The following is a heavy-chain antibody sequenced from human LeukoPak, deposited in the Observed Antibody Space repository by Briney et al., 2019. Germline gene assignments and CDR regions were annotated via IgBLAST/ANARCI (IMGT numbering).Heavy chain of an antibody. CDR3: ACPKGSNWQMHAFDI. V-gene: IGHV4-39*01. Sequence: YYSGTTYYNPSLKSRVTMSVDTSRNQFSLNLNSMTAADSAAYYSACPKGSNWQMHAFDIWGQGTMVAVSS. CDR2: YYSGTT. J-gene: IGHJ3*02. D-gene: IGHD1-26*01.